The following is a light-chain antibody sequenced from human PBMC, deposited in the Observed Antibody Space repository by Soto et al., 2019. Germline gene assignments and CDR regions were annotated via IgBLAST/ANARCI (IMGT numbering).Light chain of an antibody. J-gene: IGKJ1*01. V-gene: IGKV1-5*03. Sequence: DIQMTQSPSTLSASVGDRVTITCRASQSIINWLGWYQQKPGKAPKLLIYKASSLESGVPSRFGGSGSGTDFTLTINRLQPDDFATYYCQHYNSFPWTFGQGTKVDIK. CDR2: KAS. CDR1: QSIINW. CDR3: QHYNSFPWT.